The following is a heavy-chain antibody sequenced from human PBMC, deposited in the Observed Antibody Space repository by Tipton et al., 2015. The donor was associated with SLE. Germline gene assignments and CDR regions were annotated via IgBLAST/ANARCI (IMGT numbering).Heavy chain of an antibody. CDR1: GGSFSGYY. CDR3: ARRAAAGYFAY. V-gene: IGHV4-34*01. D-gene: IGHD6-13*01. Sequence: TLSLTCAVYGGSFSGYYWSWIRQPPGKGLEWIGEINHSGSTYYNPSLKSRVTISVDTSKNQFSLKLSSVPAADTAGYYCARRAAAGYFAYWGQGTLVTLSS. CDR2: INHSGST. J-gene: IGHJ4*02.